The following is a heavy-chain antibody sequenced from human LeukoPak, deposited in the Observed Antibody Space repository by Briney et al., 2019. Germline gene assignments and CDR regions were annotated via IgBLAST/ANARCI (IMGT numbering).Heavy chain of an antibody. J-gene: IGHJ4*02. D-gene: IGHD5-18*01. CDR3: ARPSSYGYGYFDY. CDR2: IYSGGST. V-gene: IGHV3-66*04. CDR1: GFTVSSNY. Sequence: PGGSLRLSCAASGFTVSSNYMSWVRQAPGKGLEWVSVIYSGGSTYYADSVRGRFTISRDNSKSTLYLQMNSLRAEDTAVYYCARPSSYGYGYFDYWGQGTLVTVSS.